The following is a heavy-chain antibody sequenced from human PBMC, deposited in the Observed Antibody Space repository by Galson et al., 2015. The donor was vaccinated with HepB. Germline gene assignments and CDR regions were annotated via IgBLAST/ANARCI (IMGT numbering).Heavy chain of an antibody. V-gene: IGHV3-9*01. CDR2: ISWSGGSI. CDR1: GFTFDNYA. D-gene: IGHD3-9*01. J-gene: IGHJ4*02. CDR3: AKDIGHDILTGGINPLDY. Sequence: SLRLSCAASGFTFDNYAMHWVRQVPGKGLEWVSGISWSGGSIGYSDSVTGRFTISRDNAKNSLYLQMNSLRAEDTALYYCAKDIGHDILTGGINPLDYWGQGTLVTVSS.